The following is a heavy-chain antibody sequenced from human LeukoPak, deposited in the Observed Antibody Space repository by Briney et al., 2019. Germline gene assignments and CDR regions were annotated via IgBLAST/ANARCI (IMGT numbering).Heavy chain of an antibody. J-gene: IGHJ5*02. D-gene: IGHD3-3*01. V-gene: IGHV4-34*01. CDR1: GGSFSGYY. CDR3: ARGTSYYDFWSGYQKHNWFDP. Sequence: SETLSLTCAVYGGSFSGYYWSWIRQPPGKGLEWIGELNHSGSTNYNPSLKSRVTISVDTSKNQFSLKLSSVTAADTAVYYCARGTSYYDFWSGYQKHNWFDPWGQGTLVTVSS. CDR2: LNHSGST.